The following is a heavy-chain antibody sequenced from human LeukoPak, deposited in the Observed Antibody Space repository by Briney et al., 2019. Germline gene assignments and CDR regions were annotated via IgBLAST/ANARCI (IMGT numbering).Heavy chain of an antibody. CDR3: ARGGGSGYDWGTVY. D-gene: IGHD5-12*01. CDR1: GCTFSSHW. J-gene: IGHJ4*02. CDR2: IKQDGSEK. V-gene: IGHV3-7*04. Sequence: GGSLRLSCAASGCTFSSHWMSWVRQAPGKGLEWVANIKQDGSEKYYVDSVKGRFTISRDNAKNSLYLQMNSLTAEDTAVYYCARGGGSGYDWGTVYWGQGTLVTVSS.